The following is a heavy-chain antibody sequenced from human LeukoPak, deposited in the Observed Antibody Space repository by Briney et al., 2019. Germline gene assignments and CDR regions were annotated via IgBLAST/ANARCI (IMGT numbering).Heavy chain of an antibody. CDR1: GGSIYGGGYY. CDR3: ARDQRYCSSTSCNYHDAFDI. Sequence: PSETLSLTCTVSGGSIYGGGYYWSWIRQPPGKGLEWIGYIYHSGSTYYNPSLKSRVTISVDRSKNQFSLKLSSVTAADTAVYYCARDQRYCSSTSCNYHDAFDIWGQGTMVTVSS. V-gene: IGHV4-30-2*01. J-gene: IGHJ3*02. D-gene: IGHD2-2*01. CDR2: IYHSGST.